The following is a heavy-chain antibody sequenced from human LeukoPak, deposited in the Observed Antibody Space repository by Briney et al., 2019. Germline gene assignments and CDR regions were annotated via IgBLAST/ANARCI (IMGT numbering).Heavy chain of an antibody. CDR3: AKGWDSSGYPYDAFDI. J-gene: IGHJ3*02. CDR1: GYTFTGYY. Sequence: ASVKVSCKASGYTFTGYYMHWVRQAPGQGLEWMGRINPNSGSTNYAQKFQGRVTMTRDTSISTAYMELSRLRSDDTAVYYCAKGWDSSGYPYDAFDIWGQGTMVTVSS. CDR2: INPNSGST. V-gene: IGHV1-2*06. D-gene: IGHD3-22*01.